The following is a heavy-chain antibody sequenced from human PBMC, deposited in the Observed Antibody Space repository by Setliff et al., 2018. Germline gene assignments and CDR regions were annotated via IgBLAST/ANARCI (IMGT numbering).Heavy chain of an antibody. J-gene: IGHJ6*02. CDR2: ISAYNGNT. CDR3: VRNYYGSGSYYLKVVYYYYGMDV. CDR1: GYTFTSYG. Sequence: ASVKVSCKASGYTFTSYGISWVRQAPGQGLEWMGWISAYNGNTNYAQKLQGRVTMTTDTSTSTAYMELRSLRSDDTAVYYCVRNYYGSGSYYLKVVYYYYGMDVWGQGTTVTVSS. V-gene: IGHV1-18*01. D-gene: IGHD3-10*01.